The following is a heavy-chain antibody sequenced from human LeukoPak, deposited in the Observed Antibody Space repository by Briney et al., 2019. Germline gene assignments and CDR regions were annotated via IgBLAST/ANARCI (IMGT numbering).Heavy chain of an antibody. D-gene: IGHD1-26*01. J-gene: IGHJ4*02. CDR1: GFTFSTYT. CDR2: ISYDGGKK. Sequence: GGSLRLSCAASGFTFSTYTMHWGRQAPGKGLGWVTFISYDGGKKYNTDSVKGRFTISRDNSKNTLYLQMDNLRTEDTAVYYCATSPPLHYSGSYETLDYWGQGTLVTVSS. CDR3: ATSPPLHYSGSYETLDY. V-gene: IGHV3-30-3*01.